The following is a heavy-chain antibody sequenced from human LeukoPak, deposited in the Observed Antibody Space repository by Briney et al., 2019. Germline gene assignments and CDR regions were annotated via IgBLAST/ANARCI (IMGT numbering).Heavy chain of an antibody. Sequence: PGGSLRLSCAASGFTFSSYAMSWVRQAPGEGLEWVSAISGSGGSTYYADSVKGRFTISRDNSKNTLYLQMNSLRAEDTAVYYCAKGRGVVVPAAIAYWGQGTLVTVSS. CDR1: GFTFSSYA. V-gene: IGHV3-23*01. D-gene: IGHD2-2*01. CDR3: AKGRGVVVPAAIAY. J-gene: IGHJ4*02. CDR2: ISGSGGST.